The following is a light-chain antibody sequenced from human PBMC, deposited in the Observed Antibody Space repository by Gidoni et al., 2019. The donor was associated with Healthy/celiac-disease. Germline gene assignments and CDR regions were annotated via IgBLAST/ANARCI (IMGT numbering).Light chain of an antibody. Sequence: VMNQSPLALPVTPGGASCISCRSSQSLLHSNGYNYLDWYLQKPGQSPQLLIYLGSNRDSGVPDRFSGSGSGTDFTLKISRVEAEDVGVYYCMQALQTPRTFGPXTKVDIK. CDR2: LGS. V-gene: IGKV2-28*01. CDR3: MQALQTPRT. CDR1: QSLLHSNGYNY. J-gene: IGKJ3*01.